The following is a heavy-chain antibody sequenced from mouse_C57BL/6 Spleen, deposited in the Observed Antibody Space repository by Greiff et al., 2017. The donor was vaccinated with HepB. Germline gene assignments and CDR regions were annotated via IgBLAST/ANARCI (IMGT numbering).Heavy chain of an antibody. CDR3: AREGIDDYDVPFDY. V-gene: IGHV1-76*01. Sequence: VQLQQSGAELVRPGASVKLSCKASGYTFTDYYINWVKQRPGQGLEWIARIYPGSGNTYYNEKFKGKATLTAEKSSSTAYMQLSSLTSEDSAVYFCAREGIDDYDVPFDYWGQGTTLTVSS. CDR2: IYPGSGNT. J-gene: IGHJ2*01. CDR1: GYTFTDYY. D-gene: IGHD2-4*01.